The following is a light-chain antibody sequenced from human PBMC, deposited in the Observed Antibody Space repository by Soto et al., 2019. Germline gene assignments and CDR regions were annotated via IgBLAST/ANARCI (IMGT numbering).Light chain of an antibody. CDR3: ISYTVSRSYV. V-gene: IGLV2-14*01. J-gene: IGLJ1*01. CDR2: SVS. CDR1: SSDIGAYDH. Sequence: QSALTQPASVSGSPGQSITISCSGTSSDIGAYDHVAWFQQFPGKTPKLVIYSVSNRPSGVSHRFSGSKSGNTASLTISGLQADDEADYYCISYTVSRSYVFGPGTKVTVL.